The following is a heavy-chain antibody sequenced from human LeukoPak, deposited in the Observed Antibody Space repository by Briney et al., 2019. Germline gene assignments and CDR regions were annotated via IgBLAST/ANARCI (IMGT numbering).Heavy chain of an antibody. D-gene: IGHD2-2*02. CDR2: ISGSGGST. Sequence: GGSLRLSCAASGFTFSSYAMSWVRQAPGKGLEWVSAISGSGGSTYYADSVKGRFTISRDNSKSTLYLQMNSLRAEDTAVYYCAKGPYCSTTSCYTMGCFDPWGQGTLVTVSS. CDR1: GFTFSSYA. J-gene: IGHJ5*02. V-gene: IGHV3-23*01. CDR3: AKGPYCSTTSCYTMGCFDP.